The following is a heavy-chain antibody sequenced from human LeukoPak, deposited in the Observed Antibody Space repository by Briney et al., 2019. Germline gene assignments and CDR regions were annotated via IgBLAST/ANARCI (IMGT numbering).Heavy chain of an antibody. V-gene: IGHV4-59*01. CDR3: ASLVKWELTFDY. CDR1: GGSISSYY. CDR2: IYYSGST. D-gene: IGHD1-26*01. Sequence: SETLSLTCTVSGGSISSYYWSWIRQPPGKGLEWIGYIYYSGSTNYNPSLKSRVTISVDTSKNQFSLKLSSVTAADTAVYYCASLVKWELTFDYWGQGTLVTVSS. J-gene: IGHJ4*02.